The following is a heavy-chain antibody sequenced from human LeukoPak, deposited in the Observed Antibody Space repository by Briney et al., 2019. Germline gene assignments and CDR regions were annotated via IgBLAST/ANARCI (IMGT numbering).Heavy chain of an antibody. Sequence: PSETLSLTCNVSGGSMSSYYWSWIRQPAGKGLEWIGRIYTSGSTNYNPSLKSRVTMSVDTSKNQFSLRLSSVTAADTAVYYCARDRGSGSYYGFDYWGQGTLVTVSS. CDR1: GGSMSSYY. D-gene: IGHD1-26*01. CDR2: IYTSGST. CDR3: ARDRGSGSYYGFDY. V-gene: IGHV4-4*07. J-gene: IGHJ4*02.